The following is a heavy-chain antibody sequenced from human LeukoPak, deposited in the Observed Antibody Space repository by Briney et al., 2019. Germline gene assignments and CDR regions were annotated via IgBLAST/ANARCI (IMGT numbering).Heavy chain of an antibody. Sequence: VASVKVSCKASGYTFTSYGISWVRQAPGQGLEWMGWISAYNGNTNYAQKLQGRVTMTTDTSTSTAYMELRSLRSDDMAVYYCARVYYDSSGYYLDYLFDYWGQGTLVTVSS. D-gene: IGHD3-22*01. J-gene: IGHJ4*02. CDR2: ISAYNGNT. CDR1: GYTFTSYG. V-gene: IGHV1-18*03. CDR3: ARVYYDSSGYYLDYLFDY.